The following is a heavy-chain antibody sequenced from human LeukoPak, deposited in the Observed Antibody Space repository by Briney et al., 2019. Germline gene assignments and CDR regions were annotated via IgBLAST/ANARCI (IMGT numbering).Heavy chain of an antibody. Sequence: GESLKISCKGSGYSFTSYWIGWVRQMPGKGLDWMGIIYPGDSGTRYSPSFQGQVTISADKSISTAYLQWSSLKASDTAMYYCARHFRDGYSGVSYWGQGTLVTVSS. CDR2: IYPGDSGT. J-gene: IGHJ4*02. D-gene: IGHD5-24*01. CDR3: ARHFRDGYSGVSY. CDR1: GYSFTSYW. V-gene: IGHV5-51*01.